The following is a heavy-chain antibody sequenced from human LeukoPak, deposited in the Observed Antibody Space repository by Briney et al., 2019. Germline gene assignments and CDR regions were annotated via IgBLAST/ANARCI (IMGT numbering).Heavy chain of an antibody. Sequence: PSETLSLTCAVSGGSISSSNWWSWVRQPPGKGLEWIGEIYHSGSTNYNPSLKSRVTISVDKSKNQFSLKLSSVTAADTAVYYCASVNDYGVPLPRYMDVWGKGTAVTVSS. J-gene: IGHJ6*03. CDR2: IYHSGST. V-gene: IGHV4-4*02. CDR1: GGSISSSNW. CDR3: ASVNDYGVPLPRYMDV. D-gene: IGHD4-17*01.